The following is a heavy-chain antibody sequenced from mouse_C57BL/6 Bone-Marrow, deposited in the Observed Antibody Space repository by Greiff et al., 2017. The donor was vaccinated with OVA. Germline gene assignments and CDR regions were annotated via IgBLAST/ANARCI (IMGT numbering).Heavy chain of an antibody. CDR1: EFTFSNYW. V-gene: IGHV6-3*01. CDR3: TGDDYGGCAY. J-gene: IGHJ3*01. D-gene: IGHD2-4*01. Sequence: EVKLMESGGGLVPPGGSMKLSCVASEFTFSNYWMNWVRPSPETGLEWVAQLRLKSYNYATHYAESVKGRFTISRDDSKSSVYLQMNNLRAEDTGIYYCTGDDYGGCAYWGQGTLVTVSA. CDR2: LRLKSYNYAT.